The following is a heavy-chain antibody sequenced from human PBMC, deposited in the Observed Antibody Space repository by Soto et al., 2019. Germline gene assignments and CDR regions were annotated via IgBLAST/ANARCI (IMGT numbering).Heavy chain of an antibody. CDR3: ARGRYYYGSGRQSYYYYGMDV. Sequence: PGGSLRLSCAASGFTVSSNYMSWVRQAPGKGLVWVSVIYSGGSTYYADSVKGRFTISRHNSKNTLYLQMNSLRAEDTAVYYCARGRYYYGSGRQSYYYYGMDVWGQGNTVTVSS. J-gene: IGHJ6*02. CDR1: GFTVSSNY. V-gene: IGHV3-53*04. CDR2: IYSGGST. D-gene: IGHD3-10*01.